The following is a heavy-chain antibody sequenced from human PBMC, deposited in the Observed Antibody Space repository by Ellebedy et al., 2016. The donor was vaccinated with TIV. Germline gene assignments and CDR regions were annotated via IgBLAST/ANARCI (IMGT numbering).Heavy chain of an antibody. D-gene: IGHD3-16*01. CDR1: GGSITSGSYY. CDR3: VRHPTLGTLDY. Sequence: MPSETLSLTCTVSGGSITSGSYYWAWIRQPPGKRLEWVGNVYFIWSTNYNPSLKSRVTISVDTSKNQFSLKLTSVTAADTAVYYCVRHPTLGTLDYWGQGAQVTVSS. J-gene: IGHJ4*02. V-gene: IGHV4-39*01. CDR2: VYFIWST.